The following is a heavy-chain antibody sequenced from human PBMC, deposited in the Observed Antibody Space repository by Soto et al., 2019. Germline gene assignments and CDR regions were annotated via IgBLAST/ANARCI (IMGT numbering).Heavy chain of an antibody. CDR1: GFTFSSYA. V-gene: IGHV3-30-3*01. CDR2: ISYDGSNK. Sequence: GGSLRLSCAASGFTFSSYAMHWVRQAPGKGLEWVAVISYDGSNKYYADSVKGRFTSSRDNAKNTLYLQMNNLTVEDTAIYCCARGGDPDYWGQGTLVTVS. D-gene: IGHD2-21*02. J-gene: IGHJ4*02. CDR3: ARGGDPDY.